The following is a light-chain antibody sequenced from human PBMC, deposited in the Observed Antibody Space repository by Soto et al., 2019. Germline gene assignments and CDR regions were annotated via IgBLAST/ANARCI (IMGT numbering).Light chain of an antibody. Sequence: IMMTQSPATLSLSPVERATLSCRAGQNIRSYLAWYQQKSGQAPRLLIHDASNRATGIPDRFSGSGSGTDFTLTISRLEPEDFAVYYCQQYGSSPITFGRGTRLEI. CDR2: DAS. J-gene: IGKJ5*01. CDR3: QQYGSSPIT. V-gene: IGKV3-20*01. CDR1: QNIRSY.